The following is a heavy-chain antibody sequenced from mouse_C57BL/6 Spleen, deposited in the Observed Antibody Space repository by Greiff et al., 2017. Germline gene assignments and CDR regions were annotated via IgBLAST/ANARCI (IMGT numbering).Heavy chain of an antibody. J-gene: IGHJ2*01. CDR3: ARDSRLRLDY. Sequence: EVKLMESEGGLVQPGSSMKLSCTASGFTFSDYYMAWVRQVPEKGLEWVANINYDGSSTYYLDSLKSRFIISRDNAKNILYLQMSSLKSEDTATYYCARDSRLRLDYWGQGTTLTVSS. D-gene: IGHD2-4*01. CDR1: GFTFSDYY. V-gene: IGHV5-16*01. CDR2: INYDGSST.